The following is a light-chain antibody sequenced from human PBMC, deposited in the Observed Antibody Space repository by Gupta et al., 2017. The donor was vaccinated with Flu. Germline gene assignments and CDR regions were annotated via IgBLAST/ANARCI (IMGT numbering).Light chain of an antibody. CDR1: QCISNY. CDR3: QKYNSDPPT. CDR2: AAS. Sequence: DIQMTQSPSSLSASVGDRVTITCRASQCISNYLAWYQQKPGKVPKLLIYAASTLQSGVPSRFSGGGSGTDFTLTISSLQPEDVATYHCQKYNSDPPTFGQGTKVEIK. J-gene: IGKJ1*01. V-gene: IGKV1-27*01.